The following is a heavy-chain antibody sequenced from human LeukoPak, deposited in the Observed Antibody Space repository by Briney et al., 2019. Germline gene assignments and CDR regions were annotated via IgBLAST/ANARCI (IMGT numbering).Heavy chain of an antibody. D-gene: IGHD5-24*01. CDR3: ARNRVGFHYADAFDM. Sequence: GGSLRLSCAASGFSLINSDMHWVRQAPGKGLEWVAFIHYDGSEKRYADSLKGRFTISRDNPKNTLYLQMNSLRGEDAAVYYCARNRVGFHYADAFDMWGQGTMVTVSS. CDR2: IHYDGSEK. CDR1: GFSLINSD. V-gene: IGHV3-30*02. J-gene: IGHJ3*02.